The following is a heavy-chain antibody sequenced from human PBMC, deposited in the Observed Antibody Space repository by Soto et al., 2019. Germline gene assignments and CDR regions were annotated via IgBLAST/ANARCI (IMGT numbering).Heavy chain of an antibody. Sequence: PGGSLRHSCAASGFTFSSYAMSWVRQAPGKGLEWVAVISYDGSNKYYADSVKGRFTISRDNSKNTLYLQMNSLRAEDTAVYYCARDRPGEQHYFDFWGQGTLVTVSS. CDR3: ARDRPGEQHYFDF. V-gene: IGHV3-30-3*01. D-gene: IGHD6-6*01. CDR2: ISYDGSNK. CDR1: GFTFSSYA. J-gene: IGHJ4*02.